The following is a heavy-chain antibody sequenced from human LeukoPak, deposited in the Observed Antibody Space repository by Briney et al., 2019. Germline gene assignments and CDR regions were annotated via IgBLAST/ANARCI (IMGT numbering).Heavy chain of an antibody. J-gene: IGHJ4*02. CDR3: ARARYAGNQIDY. CDR2: IIPSDGRT. Sequence: GSVKVSCKASGYTLTTYYMHWVRQAPGQGLEWMGIIIPSDGRTTFSQNFQGRVTITRHTSTSTVYMELSSLTSEDTAVYYCARARYAGNQIDYWGQGTLVTVSS. D-gene: IGHD2-8*01. V-gene: IGHV1-46*01. CDR1: GYTLTTYY.